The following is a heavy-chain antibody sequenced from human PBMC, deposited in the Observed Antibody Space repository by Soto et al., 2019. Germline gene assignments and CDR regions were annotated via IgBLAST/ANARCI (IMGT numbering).Heavy chain of an antibody. J-gene: IGHJ2*01. CDR1: GYTLSELS. Sequence: GASVRVACKVSGYTLSELSMHWVRQAPGKGLEWMGGFDPEDGETIYAQKFQGRVTMTEDTSTDTAYMELSSLRSEDTAVYYCATDQDYGDSYWYFDLWGRGTLVTVSS. CDR3: ATDQDYGDSYWYFDL. D-gene: IGHD4-17*01. CDR2: FDPEDGET. V-gene: IGHV1-24*01.